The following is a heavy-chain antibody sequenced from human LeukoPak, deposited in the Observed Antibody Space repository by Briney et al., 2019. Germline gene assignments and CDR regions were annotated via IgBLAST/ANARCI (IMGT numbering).Heavy chain of an antibody. D-gene: IGHD6-19*01. J-gene: IGHJ3*02. CDR2: IRDSGDNT. V-gene: IGHV3-23*01. Sequence: GGSLRLSCAASGFTFSIYAMSWVRQAPGKGLEWVSVIRDSGDNTYFADAVKGRFTISRDNSKKTLHLQMNSLRAEDTAVYYCAKHGYNSGVYDAFDIWGQGTRVTVSS. CDR3: AKHGYNSGVYDAFDI. CDR1: GFTFSIYA.